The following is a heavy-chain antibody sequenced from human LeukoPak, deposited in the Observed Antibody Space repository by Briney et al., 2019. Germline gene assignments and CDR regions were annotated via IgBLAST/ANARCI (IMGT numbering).Heavy chain of an antibody. V-gene: IGHV4-4*07. Sequence: PSETLSLTCTVSGCAISSYYWSWIRQPAGKGLEWIGHIYNSGSTNYNPSLKGRVTMSVATSKNQFSLKLSSVTAADTAVYYCARARIALAGGAFDIWGPGTMVTISS. CDR1: GCAISSYY. J-gene: IGHJ3*02. D-gene: IGHD6-19*01. CDR2: IYNSGST. CDR3: ARARIALAGGAFDI.